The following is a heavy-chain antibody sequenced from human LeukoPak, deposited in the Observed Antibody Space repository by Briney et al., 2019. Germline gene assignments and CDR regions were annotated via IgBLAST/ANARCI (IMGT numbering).Heavy chain of an antibody. J-gene: IGHJ4*02. D-gene: IGHD2-8*01. Sequence: GGSLRLSCTASGFIFRTHAMSWVRQAPGKGLEWLSTITITDGGAYYIASVKGHFTMSTDNSKNTLYLQMNSLRAEDTTVYYCTREEWRPYLDYWGQGTLVTVSS. CDR1: GFIFRTHA. V-gene: IGHV3-23*01. CDR2: ITITDGGA. CDR3: TREEWRPYLDY.